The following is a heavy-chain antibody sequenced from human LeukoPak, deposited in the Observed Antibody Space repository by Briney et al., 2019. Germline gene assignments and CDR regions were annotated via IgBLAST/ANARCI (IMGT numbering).Heavy chain of an antibody. Sequence: SETLSVTCAVYGGSFSDYFWTWVCQSPGKRLEWIAEIYRGNTNYNPSLKSRATTSVDTSKNQFSLRLSSVTAADTAVYYCARGDADCWECFHHWGQGTLVTVSS. CDR3: ARGDADCWECFHH. J-gene: IGHJ1*01. D-gene: IGHD2-21*02. V-gene: IGHV4-34*01. CDR1: GGSFSDYF. CDR2: IYRGNT.